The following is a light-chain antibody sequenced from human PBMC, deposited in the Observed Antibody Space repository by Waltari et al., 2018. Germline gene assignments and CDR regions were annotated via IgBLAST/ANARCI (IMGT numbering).Light chain of an antibody. CDR2: DAS. CDR1: QAISSS. Sequence: AIQLTQSPPSLSASVGDRVTIACRASQAISSSLVWYQPKPGKAPKRLIYDASTLENGVPSRFSGSGSGTDFTLTISSLQPEDFSTYHCQQFYNYPPTFGQGTRLEIK. J-gene: IGKJ5*01. V-gene: IGKV1D-13*01. CDR3: QQFYNYPPT.